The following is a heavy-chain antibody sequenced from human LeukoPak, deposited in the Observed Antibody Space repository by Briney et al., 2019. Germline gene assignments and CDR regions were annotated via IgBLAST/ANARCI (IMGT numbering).Heavy chain of an antibody. Sequence: PSETLSLTCTVSGGSINSNNYYWGWIRQPPGKGLGWIGSIYSSWSAYYNPSLKSRVTISVDTSKNQFSLRLSSVTAADTAVYYCQSRYLEWLLEYWGQGTLVTVSS. CDR1: GGSINSNNYY. CDR2: IYSSWSA. V-gene: IGHV4-39*01. CDR3: QSRYLEWLLEY. D-gene: IGHD3-3*01. J-gene: IGHJ4*02.